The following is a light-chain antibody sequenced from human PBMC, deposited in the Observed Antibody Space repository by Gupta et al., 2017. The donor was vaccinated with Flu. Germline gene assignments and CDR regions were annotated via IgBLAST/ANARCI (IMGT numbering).Light chain of an antibody. CDR3: AAWDDSLSGYV. CDR1: SSNVGNNF. V-gene: IGLV1-47*01. J-gene: IGLJ1*01. Sequence: QSVVTQPPSASGTPGQRVTFSCSGSSSNVGNNFVYWYQQFPGTAPKLLIYRSSQRPSGVPDRFSGSKSGTSASLAISGLRSEDEADYYCAAWDDSLSGYVFGTGTKV. CDR2: RSS.